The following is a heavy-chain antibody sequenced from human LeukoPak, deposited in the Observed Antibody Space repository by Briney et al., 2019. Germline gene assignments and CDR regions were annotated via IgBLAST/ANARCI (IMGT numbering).Heavy chain of an antibody. Sequence: SETLSLTCTVSGGSINSGSYYWSWIRQPAGKGLEWIGRIYRSGRTNYNPSLKSRVTISVDTSKNQFSLKLGSVTAADTAVYYCAREATSGSYYYYYYMDVWGKGTTVTISS. CDR3: AREATSGSYYYYYYMDV. J-gene: IGHJ6*03. CDR2: IYRSGRT. V-gene: IGHV4-61*02. CDR1: GGSINSGSYY. D-gene: IGHD1-26*01.